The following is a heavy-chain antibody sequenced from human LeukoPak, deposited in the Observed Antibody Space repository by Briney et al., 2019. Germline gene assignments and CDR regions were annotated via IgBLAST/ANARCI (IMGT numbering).Heavy chain of an antibody. CDR1: GCDFSSFD. D-gene: IGHD3-10*01. V-gene: IGHV1-8*01. CDR2: VNPNSGNT. CDR3: VREVTMVRGVITFYHYNGMDV. Sequence: ASVKVSCKASGCDFSSFDVNWVRQAPGQGLEWMGWVNPNSGNTGYAQKFQGRVTMTTDASTSTAYMELRSLRSDDTAVYYCVREVTMVRGVITFYHYNGMDVWAKGPRSPSP. J-gene: IGHJ6*02.